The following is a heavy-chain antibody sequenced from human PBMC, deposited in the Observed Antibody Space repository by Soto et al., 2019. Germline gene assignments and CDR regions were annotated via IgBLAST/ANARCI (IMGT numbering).Heavy chain of an antibody. D-gene: IGHD2-15*01. CDR1: GYTFSIYA. Sequence: ASVKVSCETSGYTFSIYAISWVQQAPGQGLELMCLISSYNSNNGDTKSAQMLQGRVTMTIDTSATTAYMELRSLRSDETAVYDCARAEPERGEVGYLGMDVWGQGNTITVS. V-gene: IGHV1-18*04. J-gene: IGHJ6*02. CDR3: ARAEPERGEVGYLGMDV. CDR2: ISSYNSNNGDT.